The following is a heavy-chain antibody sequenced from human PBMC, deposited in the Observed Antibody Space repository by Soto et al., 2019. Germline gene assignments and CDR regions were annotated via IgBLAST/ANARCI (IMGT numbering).Heavy chain of an antibody. D-gene: IGHD3-3*01. Sequence: GGSLRLSCAASGFTFSSYWMSWVRQAPGKGLEWVANIKQDGSEKYYVDSVKGRFTISRDNAKNSLYLQMNSLRAEDTAVYYCARALLEWLDAFDIWGQGTMVTVSS. J-gene: IGHJ3*02. CDR2: IKQDGSEK. CDR3: ARALLEWLDAFDI. CDR1: GFTFSSYW. V-gene: IGHV3-7*01.